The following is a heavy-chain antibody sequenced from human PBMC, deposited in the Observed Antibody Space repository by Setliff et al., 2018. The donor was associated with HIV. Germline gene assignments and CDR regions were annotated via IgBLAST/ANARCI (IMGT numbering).Heavy chain of an antibody. V-gene: IGHV4-4*08. D-gene: IGHD3-3*01. CDR1: NGSISRYY. J-gene: IGHJ4*02. CDR3: VRHLLDYNFWSGYSTQNCFNY. Sequence: SETLSLTCTVSNGSISRYYWSWIRQTPGKGLEWIGYIYTSGTTNYNPSLRSRVTMSIDTSKNRFSLELTSVTAADTAIYYCVRHLLDYNFWSGYSTQNCFNYWGQGALVTVSS. CDR2: IYTSGTT.